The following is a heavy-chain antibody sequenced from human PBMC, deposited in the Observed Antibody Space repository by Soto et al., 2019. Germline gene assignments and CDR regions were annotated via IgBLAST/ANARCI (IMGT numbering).Heavy chain of an antibody. CDR3: ARRFTMYGDFDY. J-gene: IGHJ4*02. Sequence: PGESLRISCKGFGYSFTSYWIGGVRQMPGKGPEWMGVIYPGDSDTRYSPSFEGQVTISVDKSISTAYLQWSSLKASDTAMYYCARRFTMYGDFDYWGQGTLVTVSS. CDR1: GYSFTSYW. D-gene: IGHD3-10*02. V-gene: IGHV5-51*01. CDR2: IYPGDSDT.